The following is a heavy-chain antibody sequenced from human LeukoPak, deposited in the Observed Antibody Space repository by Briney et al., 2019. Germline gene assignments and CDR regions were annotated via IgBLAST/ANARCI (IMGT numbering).Heavy chain of an antibody. CDR1: GFTFSSYE. CDR3: ARDASAYSSRCAFDI. D-gene: IGHD6-13*01. Sequence: GGSLRLSCAASGFTFSSYEMNWVRQAPGKGLEWVSYISSSGSTIYYADSVKGRFTISRDNAKNSLYLQMNSLRAEDKAVYYCARDASAYSSRCAFDIWGQGTMVTVSS. J-gene: IGHJ3*02. CDR2: ISSSGSTI. V-gene: IGHV3-48*03.